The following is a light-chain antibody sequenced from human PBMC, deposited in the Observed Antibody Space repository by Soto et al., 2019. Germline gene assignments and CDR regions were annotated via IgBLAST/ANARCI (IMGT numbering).Light chain of an antibody. V-gene: IGLV2-14*01. CDR2: AVT. J-gene: IGLJ1*01. CDR3: SSYTSSSTL. Sequence: QSALTQPPSASGSPGQSVTISCTGTISDVGAYNYVSWYQRHPGKAPKLLIYAVTDRPSGVSSRFSGSKSGNTASLTISGLQAEDEADYYCSSYTSSSTLFGTGTKLTVL. CDR1: ISDVGAYNY.